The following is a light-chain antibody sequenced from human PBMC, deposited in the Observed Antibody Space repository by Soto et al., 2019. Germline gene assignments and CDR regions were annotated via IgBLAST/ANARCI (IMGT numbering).Light chain of an antibody. CDR2: GAS. CDR3: QQYNDWPTVT. J-gene: IGKJ4*01. V-gene: IGKV3-15*01. CDR1: KSVSRN. Sequence: EIVMTQSPATLSVSPGERATLSCRASKSVSRNLAWYQQKPGQAPRLLIHGASTRATGIPARFSGSGSGTEFTLTISSLQSEDFAVYFCQQYNDWPTVTFGGGTKVDIK.